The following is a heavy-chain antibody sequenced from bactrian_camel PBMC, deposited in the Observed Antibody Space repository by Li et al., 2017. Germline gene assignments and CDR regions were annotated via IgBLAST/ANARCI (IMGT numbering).Heavy chain of an antibody. Sequence: VQLVESGGGLVQPGGSLTLSCTASGFTFSNYAMSWVRQAPGKGLEWVSTINGGGGSTYYADSVKGRFTISRDNAKITVYLQMNSLKPEDTAMYYCAAQGPSGGAWDHDVSYNYWGQGTQVTVS. J-gene: IGHJ4*01. CDR1: GFTFSNYA. V-gene: IGHV3S40*01. CDR2: INGGGGST. D-gene: IGHD7*01. CDR3: AAQGPSGGAWDHDVSYNY.